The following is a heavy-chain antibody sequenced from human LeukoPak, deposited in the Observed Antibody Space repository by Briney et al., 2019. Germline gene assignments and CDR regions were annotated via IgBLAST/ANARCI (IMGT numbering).Heavy chain of an antibody. Sequence: ASVKVSCKASGGTFSSYAISWVRQAPGQGLEWMGRIIPILGIENYAQKFQGRVTITADKSTSTAYMELSSLRSEDTAVYYCARNYYYDSSGYLEYWGQGTLVTVSS. CDR3: ARNYYYDSSGYLEY. CDR1: GGTFSSYA. CDR2: IIPILGIE. V-gene: IGHV1-69*04. D-gene: IGHD3-22*01. J-gene: IGHJ4*02.